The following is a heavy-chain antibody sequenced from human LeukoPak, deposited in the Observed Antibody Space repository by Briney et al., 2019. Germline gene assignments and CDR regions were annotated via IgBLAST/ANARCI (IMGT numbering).Heavy chain of an antibody. D-gene: IGHD6-6*01. CDR1: GGSISSSSYY. CDR3: TALVGSSSFISIDY. J-gene: IGHJ4*02. Sequence: PSETLSLTCTVSGGSISSSSYYWGWIRQPPGKGLEWIGSIYYSGSTYYNPSLKSRVTISVDTSKNQFSLKLSSVTAADTAVYYCTALVGSSSFISIDYWGQGTLVTVSS. CDR2: IYYSGST. V-gene: IGHV4-39*01.